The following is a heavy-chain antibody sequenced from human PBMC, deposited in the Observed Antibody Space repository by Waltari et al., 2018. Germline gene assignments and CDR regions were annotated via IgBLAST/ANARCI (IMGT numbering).Heavy chain of an antibody. CDR1: GFGFSNFA. V-gene: IGHV3-23*04. CDR2: ISASGART. J-gene: IGHJ4*02. D-gene: IGHD4-17*01. CDR3: ARHTLDDYGGWDDY. Sequence: EVQLVESGGGLVQPGGSLRLSCAASGFGFSNFAMTWVRQAPGKGLEWVSVISASGARTDFADSVKGRFPVSRDNSKGTLYLQMTSLRADDTAVYYCARHTLDDYGGWDDYWGQGTLVTVSS.